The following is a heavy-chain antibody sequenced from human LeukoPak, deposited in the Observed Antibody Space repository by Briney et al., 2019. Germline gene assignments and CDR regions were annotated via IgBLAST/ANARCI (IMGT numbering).Heavy chain of an antibody. J-gene: IGHJ4*02. V-gene: IGHV1-69*13. D-gene: IGHD5-18*01. CDR2: IIPIFGTA. CDR1: GGTFSSYA. Sequence: ASVKVSCKASGGTFSSYAISWVRQAPGQGLEWMGGIIPIFGTANYAQKFQGRVTITADESTSTGYMELSSLRSEDTAVYYCASKRGYSYGLDYWGQGTLVTVSS. CDR3: ASKRGYSYGLDY.